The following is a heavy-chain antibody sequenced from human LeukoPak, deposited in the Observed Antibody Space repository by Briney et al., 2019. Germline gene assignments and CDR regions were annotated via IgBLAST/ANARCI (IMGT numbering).Heavy chain of an antibody. Sequence: SSETLSLTCTVSGGSISSYYWSWIRQPPGKGLEWIGYIYYSGSTYYNPSLKSRVTISVDTSKNQFSLKLSSVTAADTAVYYCARDKYGRNWFDPWGQGTLVTVSS. V-gene: IGHV4-59*01. D-gene: IGHD2-2*01. CDR3: ARDKYGRNWFDP. CDR2: IYYSGST. CDR1: GGSISSYY. J-gene: IGHJ5*02.